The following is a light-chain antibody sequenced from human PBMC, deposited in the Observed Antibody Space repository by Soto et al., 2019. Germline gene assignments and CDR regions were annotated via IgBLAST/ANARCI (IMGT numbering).Light chain of an antibody. CDR2: ESF. V-gene: IGKV1-17*01. CDR3: LQYHNYPKT. J-gene: IGKJ1*01. Sequence: DIQMTQSPSSLSASVGDRVTITCRASQGITIDLCWYQQKPGKASKRLIYESFILHIGFPSIFSGSGSGKDFPLPISSLQPGDFEIYYCLQYHNYPKTFGQGTNVEIK. CDR1: QGITID.